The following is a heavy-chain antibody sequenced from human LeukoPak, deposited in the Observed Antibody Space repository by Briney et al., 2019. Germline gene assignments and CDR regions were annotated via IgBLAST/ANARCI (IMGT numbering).Heavy chain of an antibody. CDR2: IYTSGST. CDR3: ARYILARPGFDY. Sequence: SETLSLTCTVSGGSISGYYWSWIRQPAGKGLEWIGRIYTSGSTNYNPSLKSRVTMSVDTSKNQFSLKLSSVTVADTAVYYCARYILARPGFDYWGQGTLVTVSS. V-gene: IGHV4-4*07. D-gene: IGHD6-6*01. J-gene: IGHJ4*02. CDR1: GGSISGYY.